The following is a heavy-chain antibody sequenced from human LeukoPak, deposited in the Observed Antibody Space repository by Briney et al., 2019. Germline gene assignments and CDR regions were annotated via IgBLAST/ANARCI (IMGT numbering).Heavy chain of an antibody. V-gene: IGHV4-39*02. J-gene: IGHJ4*02. CDR3: ARDLGNTVEDY. CDR1: GGSISSSSYY. Sequence: PSETLSLTCTVSGGSISSSSYYWGWIRQPPGKGLEWIGSIYYSGSTYYNPSLKSRVTISVDTSKNQFSLKLSSVTAADTAVYYCARDLGNTVEDYWGQGTLVTVSS. D-gene: IGHD2/OR15-2a*01. CDR2: IYYSGST.